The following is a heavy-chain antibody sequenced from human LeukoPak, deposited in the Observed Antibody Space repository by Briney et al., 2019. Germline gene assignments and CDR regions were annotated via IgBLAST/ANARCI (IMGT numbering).Heavy chain of an antibody. CDR1: GYTFTGYY. D-gene: IGHD3-3*01. CDR2: INPNSGGT. J-gene: IGHJ4*02. CDR3: ARWGVLEWLLWSPEPGGGPYYFDY. Sequence: GASAKVSCKASGYTFTGYYMHWVRQAPGQGLEWMGWINPNSGGTNYAQKFQGRVTMTRDTSISTAYMELSRLRSDDTAVYYCARWGVLEWLLWSPEPGGGPYYFDYWGQGTLVTVSS. V-gene: IGHV1-2*02.